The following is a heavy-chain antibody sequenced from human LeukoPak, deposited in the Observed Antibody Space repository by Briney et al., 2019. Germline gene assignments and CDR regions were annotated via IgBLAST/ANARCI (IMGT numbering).Heavy chain of an antibody. J-gene: IGHJ6*03. Sequence: SETLSLTCTVSGGSISSSSYYWGWIRQPPGKGLEWIGSIYYSGSTYYNPSLKSRVTMSVDTSKNQFSLKLSSVTAADTAMYYCAREVADYGGYYYYHYMDVWGKGTTVTISS. D-gene: IGHD4-23*01. CDR2: IYYSGST. CDR3: AREVADYGGYYYYHYMDV. V-gene: IGHV4-39*07. CDR1: GGSISSSSYY.